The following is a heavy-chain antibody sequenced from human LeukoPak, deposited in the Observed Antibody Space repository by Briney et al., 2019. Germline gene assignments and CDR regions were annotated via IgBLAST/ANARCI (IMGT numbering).Heavy chain of an antibody. CDR3: AKGYGESGTYYYYGMDV. J-gene: IGHJ6*02. Sequence: GGSLRLSCAASGFTFDDYAMHWVRQAPGKGLEWVSGISWNSGSIGYADSVKGRFTISRDNAKNSLYLQMNSLRAEDTALYYCAKGYGESGTYYYYGMDVWGQGTTVTVSS. D-gene: IGHD3-10*01. CDR2: ISWNSGSI. CDR1: GFTFDDYA. V-gene: IGHV3-9*01.